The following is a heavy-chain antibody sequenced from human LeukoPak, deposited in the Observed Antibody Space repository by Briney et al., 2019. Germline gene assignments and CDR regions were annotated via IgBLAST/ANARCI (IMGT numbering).Heavy chain of an antibody. CDR3: ARGEGGYSSSWTLTAYYYYYMDV. Sequence: SETLSLTCTVSGYSISSGYYWGWIRQPPGKGLEWIGSIYHSGSTYYNPSLKSRVTISVDTSKNQFSLKLSSVTAADTAVYYCARGEGGYSSSWTLTAYYYYYMDVWGKGTTVTISS. V-gene: IGHV4-38-2*02. D-gene: IGHD6-13*01. CDR1: GYSISSGYY. CDR2: IYHSGST. J-gene: IGHJ6*03.